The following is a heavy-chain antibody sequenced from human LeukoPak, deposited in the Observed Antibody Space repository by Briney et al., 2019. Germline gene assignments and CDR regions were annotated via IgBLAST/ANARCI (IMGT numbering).Heavy chain of an antibody. CDR1: GFTVSSNY. V-gene: IGHV3-23*01. CDR3: AKDPYDFWSGKKPSDY. J-gene: IGHJ4*02. CDR2: ISGSGGST. Sequence: GGSLRLSCAASGFTVSSNYMSWVRQAPGKGLEWVSAISGSGGSTYYADSVKGRFTISRDNSKNTLYLQMNSLRAEDTAVYYCAKDPYDFWSGKKPSDYWGQGTLVTVSS. D-gene: IGHD3-3*01.